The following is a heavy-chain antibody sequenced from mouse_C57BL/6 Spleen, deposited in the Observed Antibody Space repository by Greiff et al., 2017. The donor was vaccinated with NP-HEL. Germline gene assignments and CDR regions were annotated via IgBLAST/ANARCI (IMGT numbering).Heavy chain of an antibody. CDR1: GFTFSDYY. CDR3: ARDLDYYGSSPAFDV. D-gene: IGHD1-1*01. J-gene: IGHJ1*03. Sequence: EVMLVESEGGLVQPGSSMKLSCTASGFTFSDYYMAWVRQVPEKGLEWVANINYDGSSTYYLDSLKSRFIISRDNAKNILYLQMSSLKSEDTATYYCARDLDYYGSSPAFDVWGTGTTVTVSS. CDR2: INYDGSST. V-gene: IGHV5-16*01.